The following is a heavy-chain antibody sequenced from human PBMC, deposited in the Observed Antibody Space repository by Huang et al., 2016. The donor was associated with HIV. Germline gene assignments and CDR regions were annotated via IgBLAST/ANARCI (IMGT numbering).Heavy chain of an antibody. J-gene: IGHJ4*02. CDR1: GFTFSTYY. V-gene: IGHV3-11*01. D-gene: IGHD6-19*01. CDR3: ATGITVAGGEFYFDY. Sequence: QVRLVESGGGLVKPGGSLRLFCAASGFTFSTYYASWIRQAPGKGLEWISFLGGTGTVMYYADSVRGRFVITRDNSKNSLYLQMNNLRAEDTAVYFCATGITVAGGEFYFDYWGQGDLVTVSS. CDR2: LGGTGTVM.